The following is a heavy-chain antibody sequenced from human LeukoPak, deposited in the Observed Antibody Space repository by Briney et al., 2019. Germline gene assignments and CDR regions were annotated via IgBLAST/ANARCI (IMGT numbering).Heavy chain of an antibody. V-gene: IGHV3-30*18. CDR1: GFTFSSYG. CDR3: AKGQIYYYYMDV. CDR2: ISYDGSNK. J-gene: IGHJ6*03. Sequence: GRSLRLSCAASGFTFSSYGMHWVRQAPGKGLEWVAVISYDGSNKYYADSVKGRFTISRDNSKNTLYLQMNSLRAEDTAVYYCAKGQIYYYYMDVWGKGTTVTISS.